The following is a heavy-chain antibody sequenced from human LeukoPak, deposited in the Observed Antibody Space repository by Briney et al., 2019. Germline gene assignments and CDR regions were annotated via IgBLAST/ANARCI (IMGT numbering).Heavy chain of an antibody. Sequence: PGGSLRLSCAASGFTFSSYWMHWVRQAPGKGLVWVSRINSDGSSTSYADSVKGRFTISRDNAKNTLYLQMNSLRAEDTAVYYXARXRRLWSAYDYWGQGTLVTVSS. D-gene: IGHD5-18*01. CDR1: GFTFSSYW. CDR2: INSDGSST. CDR3: ARXRRLWSAYDY. V-gene: IGHV3-74*01. J-gene: IGHJ4*02.